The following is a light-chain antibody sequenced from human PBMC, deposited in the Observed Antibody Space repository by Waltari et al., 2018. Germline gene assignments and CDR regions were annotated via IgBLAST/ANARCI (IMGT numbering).Light chain of an antibody. CDR2: RVS. CDR1: QSLVSRYGNTY. CDR3: MQGPRWGYT. J-gene: IGKJ2*01. V-gene: IGKV2-30*01. Sequence: AVLTPSLLSLPVTLAQLASISCRSSQSLVSRYGNTYLNWFHQRPGQSPRRLIYRVSNRDTGIPDRFSGSGSGTDFTLTISSLESEDVGVYYCMQGPRWGYTFGQGTMVEIK.